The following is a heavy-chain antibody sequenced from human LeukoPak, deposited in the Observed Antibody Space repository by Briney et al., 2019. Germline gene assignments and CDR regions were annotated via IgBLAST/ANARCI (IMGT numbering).Heavy chain of an antibody. CDR1: GWSFSGYY. D-gene: IGHD3-22*01. J-gene: IGHJ6*02. Sequence: SETLSLTCAVYGWSFSGYYWSWIRQPPGKGLEWIGEINHSGSTNYNPSLKSRVTISVDTSKNQFSLKLSSVTAADTAVYYCAREIRYYYDSSGYESYYYYGMDVWGQGTTVTVSS. V-gene: IGHV4-34*01. CDR2: INHSGST. CDR3: AREIRYYYDSSGYESYYYYGMDV.